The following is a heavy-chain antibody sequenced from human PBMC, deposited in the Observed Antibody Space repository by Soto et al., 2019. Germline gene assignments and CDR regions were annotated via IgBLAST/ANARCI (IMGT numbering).Heavy chain of an antibody. V-gene: IGHV1-2*04. D-gene: IGHD3-16*01. CDR1: GYTFTGYY. Sequence: ASVKVSCKASGYTFTGYYMHWVRQAPGQALEWMGWINPNSGGTNYAQKFQGWVTMTRDTSISTAYMELSRLRSDDTAVYYCARAQAGDYVYYFDYWGQGTLVTVSS. CDR2: INPNSGGT. CDR3: ARAQAGDYVYYFDY. J-gene: IGHJ4*02.